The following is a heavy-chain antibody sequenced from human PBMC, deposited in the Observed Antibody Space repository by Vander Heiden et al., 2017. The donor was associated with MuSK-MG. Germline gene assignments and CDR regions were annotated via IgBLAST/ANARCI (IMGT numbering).Heavy chain of an antibody. D-gene: IGHD1-7*01. V-gene: IGHV3-30*03. Sequence: QVHLVESGGGVAQPGRSLRLSCTASAFPFSSYGMHWVRQAPGKGLGWVAVISYDGSNKYYADSVKGRFTISRDNSKNTLYRQMNSLRAEDTAVYYCGALITGTTLGFDPWGQGTLVTVSS. CDR2: ISYDGSNK. CDR1: AFPFSSYG. CDR3: GALITGTTLGFDP. J-gene: IGHJ5*02.